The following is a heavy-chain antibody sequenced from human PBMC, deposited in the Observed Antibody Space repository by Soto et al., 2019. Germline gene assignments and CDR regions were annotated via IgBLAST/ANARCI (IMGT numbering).Heavy chain of an antibody. V-gene: IGHV3-23*01. J-gene: IGHJ6*02. CDR2: ISDSGDST. CDR3: TTKSSTTGSYRGYFYYQYGMDV. Sequence: GGSLRLSCAASGFTFSTYAMSWVRQAPGKGLERVAGISDSGDSTYHADSVKGRFTISRDNSKNTLYLQMISLRAEDTAVYYCTTKSSTTGSYRGYFYYQYGMDVWGQGTTVTVSS. CDR1: GFTFSTYA. D-gene: IGHD1-26*01.